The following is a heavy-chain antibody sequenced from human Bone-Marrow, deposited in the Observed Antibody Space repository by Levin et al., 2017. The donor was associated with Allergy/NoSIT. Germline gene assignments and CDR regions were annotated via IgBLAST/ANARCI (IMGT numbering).Heavy chain of an antibody. CDR3: ARAPGIPYCSGGSCYADC. V-gene: IGHV3-21*01. CDR1: GFTFSSYS. D-gene: IGHD2-15*01. J-gene: IGHJ4*02. CDR2: ISSSSSYI. Sequence: ETLSLTCAASGFTFSSYSMNWVRQAPGSGLEWVSSISSSSSYIYYADSVKGRFTISRDDAKNSLYLQMNSLRPEDTAMYYCARAPGIPYCSGGSCYADCWGQGTLVTVSS.